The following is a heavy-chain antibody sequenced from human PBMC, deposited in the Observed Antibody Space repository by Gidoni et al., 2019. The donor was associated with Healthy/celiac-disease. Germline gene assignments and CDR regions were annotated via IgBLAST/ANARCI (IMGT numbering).Heavy chain of an antibody. CDR1: GGSFRGYY. D-gene: IGHD3-10*01. CDR2: LNHSGST. Sequence: QVQLQQWGAGLLKPSETLSLTCAVYGGSFRGYYWRWIRPPPGKGLEWIGELNHSGSTNYNPSLKGRVTISVDTSKNQFSLKLSSVTAADTAVYYCARGLAVYYYGSGSYFDYWGQGTLVTVSS. CDR3: ARGLAVYYYGSGSYFDY. V-gene: IGHV4-34*01. J-gene: IGHJ4*02.